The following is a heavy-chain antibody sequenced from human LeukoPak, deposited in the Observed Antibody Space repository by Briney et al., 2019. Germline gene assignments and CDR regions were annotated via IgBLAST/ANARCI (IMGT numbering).Heavy chain of an antibody. CDR3: ARDYYDTDAFDI. CDR2: IIPIFGTA. J-gene: IGHJ3*02. CDR1: GGTFSSYA. Sequence: SVKVSCKASGGTFSSYAIGWVRQAPGQGLEWMGRIIPIFGTANYAQKFQGRVTITTDESTSTAYMELSSLRSEDTAVYYCARDYYDTDAFDIWGQGTMVTVSS. V-gene: IGHV1-69*05. D-gene: IGHD3-22*01.